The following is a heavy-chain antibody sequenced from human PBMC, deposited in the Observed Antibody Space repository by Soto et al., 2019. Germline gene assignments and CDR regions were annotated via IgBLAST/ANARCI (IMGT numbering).Heavy chain of an antibody. D-gene: IGHD4-17*01. J-gene: IGHJ4*02. CDR1: GYTFSTST. Sequence: LVQSGAEAKKPGTSVKVSCKASGYTFSTSTISWVRRAPGQGLEWLGWIKAYSGNTNYAPQLQGRVTMTTDTSTSPAYLELRRLTRHDTAMYYCAIANYGDDDYWGQGTLVTVSS. CDR3: AIANYGDDDY. CDR2: IKAYSGNT. V-gene: IGHV1-18*04.